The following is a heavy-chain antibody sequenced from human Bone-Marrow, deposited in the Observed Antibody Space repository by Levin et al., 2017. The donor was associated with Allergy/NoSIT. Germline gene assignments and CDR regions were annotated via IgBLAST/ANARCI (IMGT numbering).Heavy chain of an antibody. D-gene: IGHD6-13*01. CDR3: ASKRWTYDSSSWYGH. CDR2: INHSGST. Sequence: SETLSLTCAVYGGSFSGYYWSWIRQPPGKGLEWIGEINHSGSTNYNPSLKSRVTISVDTSKNQFSLKLSSVTAADTAVYYCASKRWTYDSSSWYGHWGQGTLVTVSS. J-gene: IGHJ4*02. V-gene: IGHV4-34*01. CDR1: GGSFSGYY.